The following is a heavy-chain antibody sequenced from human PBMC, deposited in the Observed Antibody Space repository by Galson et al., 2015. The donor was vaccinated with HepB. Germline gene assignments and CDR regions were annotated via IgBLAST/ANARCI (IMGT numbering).Heavy chain of an antibody. V-gene: IGHV5-51*01. D-gene: IGHD3-22*01. CDR3: ARHADYYDSSGYYSIRHYDY. CDR1: GYSFISHW. Sequence: QSGAEVKKPGESLKISCEASGYSFISHWIVWVRQTPGKGLEWVGIINPADSDTRYSPSFQGQVTISADKSINTAYLQWSSLRASDTAMYYCARHADYYDSSGYYSIRHYDYWGQGTLVTVSS. CDR2: INPADSDT. J-gene: IGHJ4*02.